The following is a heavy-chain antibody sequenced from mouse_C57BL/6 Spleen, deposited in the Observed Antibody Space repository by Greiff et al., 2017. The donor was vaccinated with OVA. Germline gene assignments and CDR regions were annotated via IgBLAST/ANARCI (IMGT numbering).Heavy chain of an antibody. V-gene: IGHV5-17*01. CDR1: GFTFSDYG. J-gene: IGHJ3*01. CDR3: ARELLFAY. Sequence: EVQLVESGGGLVKPGGSLKLSCAASGFTFSDYGMHWVRQAPEKGLEWVAYISSGSSTIYYADKVKGRFTISRDNAKDTLFLQMTSLRPEDTAMYYCARELLFAYWGQGTLVTVSA. CDR2: ISSGSSTI.